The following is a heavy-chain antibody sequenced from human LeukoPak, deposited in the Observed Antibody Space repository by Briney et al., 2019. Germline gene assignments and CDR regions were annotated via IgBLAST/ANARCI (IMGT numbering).Heavy chain of an antibody. CDR3: ARDDYRGVTNFDP. CDR2: IAYSGST. V-gene: IGHV4-59*01. CDR1: GGAISPYF. D-gene: IGHD3-10*01. J-gene: IGHJ5*02. Sequence: SETLSLTCSVSGGAISPYFWSWIRQPPGKGLEWIGYIAYSGSTNYNPSLKSRVTISVDTSKNQFSLRLNSVTTADTAVYYCARDDYRGVTNFDPWGQGTLVTVSS.